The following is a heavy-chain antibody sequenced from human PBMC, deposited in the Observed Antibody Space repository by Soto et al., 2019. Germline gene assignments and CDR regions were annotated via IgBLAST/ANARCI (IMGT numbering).Heavy chain of an antibody. CDR3: ARHGFYGDYASNYFDP. Sequence: GESLKISCQASGYNFATYWIAWVRQMPRKGLEYMGIIYPGKSDARYSPSFQGQVTFSADKSISTAYLHWSSLKASATAMYYCARHGFYGDYASNYFDPWGQGTLVTVSS. D-gene: IGHD4-17*01. CDR2: IYPGKSDA. J-gene: IGHJ5*02. V-gene: IGHV5-51*01. CDR1: GYNFATYW.